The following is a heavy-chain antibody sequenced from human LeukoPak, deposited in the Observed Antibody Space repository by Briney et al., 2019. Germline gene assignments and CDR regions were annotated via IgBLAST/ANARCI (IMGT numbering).Heavy chain of an antibody. D-gene: IGHD2-2*01. CDR1: GYTFTGFY. V-gene: IGHV1-2*02. CDR2: INPNSGGT. J-gene: IGHJ6*03. Sequence: AASVKVSCKASGYTFTGFYMHWVRQAPGQGLGWMGWINPNSGGTNYAQKFQGRVTMTRDTSISTAYMELSRLRSDDTAVYYCARNAPRVEDMIVVVPAAKSYYYYYMDVWGKGTTVTVSS. CDR3: ARNAPRVEDMIVVVPAAKSYYYYYMDV.